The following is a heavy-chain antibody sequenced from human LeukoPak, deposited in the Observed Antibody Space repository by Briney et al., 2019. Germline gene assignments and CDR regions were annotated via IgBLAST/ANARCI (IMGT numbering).Heavy chain of an antibody. J-gene: IGHJ4*02. CDR1: GYTFSNYG. D-gene: IGHD4-23*01. CDR2: ISLYNGNT. Sequence: ASVKVSCKASGYTFSNYGISWVRQAPGQGLQWLGWISLYNGNTNYAHNVQGRVTMTTDTSTNTAYMELRSLRSDDTAVYYCARDWSDGGICAYWGQGTLVTVSS. CDR3: ARDWSDGGICAY. V-gene: IGHV1-18*01.